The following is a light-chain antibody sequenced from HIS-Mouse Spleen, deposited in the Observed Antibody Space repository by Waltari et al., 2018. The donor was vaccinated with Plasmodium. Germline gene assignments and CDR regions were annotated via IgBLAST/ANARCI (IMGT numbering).Light chain of an antibody. CDR2: EGS. J-gene: IGLJ2*01. V-gene: IGLV2-23*01. CDR1: RSDAGVYHL. Sequence: QSALTPPAPVLGSPGPSTTIPCTGTRSDAGVYHLVTWYQQHPGKAPKLLIYEGSKRPSGVSTRFSGSKSGNTASLTISGLQAEDEADYYCCSYAGSSTLVFGGGTKLTVL. CDR3: CSYAGSSTLV.